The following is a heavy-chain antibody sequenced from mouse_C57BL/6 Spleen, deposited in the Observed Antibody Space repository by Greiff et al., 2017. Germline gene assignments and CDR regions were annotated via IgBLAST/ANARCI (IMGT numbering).Heavy chain of an antibody. D-gene: IGHD2-4*01. Sequence: VQLQQSGPELVKPGASVKISCKASGYSFTDYNMNWVKQSNGKSLEWIGVINPNYGTTSYNQKFKGKATLTVDQSSSTAYMQLNSLTSEDSAVYYWAKTYDYDGYGKDYWGQGTSVTVSS. J-gene: IGHJ4*01. CDR3: AKTYDYDGYGKDY. V-gene: IGHV1-39*01. CDR2: INPNYGTT. CDR1: GYSFTDYN.